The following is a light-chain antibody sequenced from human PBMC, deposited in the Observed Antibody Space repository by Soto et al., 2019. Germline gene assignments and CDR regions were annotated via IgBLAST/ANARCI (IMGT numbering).Light chain of an antibody. CDR2: GTS. J-gene: IGKJ1*01. CDR1: QSVSNND. CDR3: QHYGSSSWT. V-gene: IGKV3-20*01. Sequence: EIVLTQSPGTLSLSPGERATLSCRASQSVSNNDLVWYQQKPGQAPRLLIYGTSSRATGIPDRFSGSGSGTDFTLSISRLEPEDFAVYFCQHYGSSSWTFG.